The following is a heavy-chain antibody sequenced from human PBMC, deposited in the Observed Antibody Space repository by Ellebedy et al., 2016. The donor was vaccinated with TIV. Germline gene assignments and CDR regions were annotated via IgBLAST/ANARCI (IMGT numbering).Heavy chain of an antibody. V-gene: IGHV3-30-3*01. D-gene: IGHD7-27*01. J-gene: IGHJ3*02. CDR3: ARDSLTGDPFSPDAFDI. Sequence: GESLKISCAASGFTFSSYAMHWVRQAPGKGLEWVAVISYDGSNKYYADSVKGRFTISRDNSKNTLYLQMNSLRAEDTAVYYCARDSLTGDPFSPDAFDIWGQGTMVTVSS. CDR1: GFTFSSYA. CDR2: ISYDGSNK.